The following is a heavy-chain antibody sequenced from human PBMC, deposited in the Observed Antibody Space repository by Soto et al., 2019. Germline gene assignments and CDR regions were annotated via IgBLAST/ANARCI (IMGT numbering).Heavy chain of an antibody. CDR2: IFSSGTT. J-gene: IGHJ6*02. CDR3: ARVPSPFDYYYAMDV. Sequence: SETLSLTCTVSGDSISSGNKYWSWIRQPPGKGLEWIGYIFSSGTTYYNPSLKSRLTMSLDAPQNQFSLKLNSLTDADTAVHFCARVPSPFDYYYAMDVWGQGTTVTVSS. CDR1: GDSISSGNKY. D-gene: IGHD3-16*01. V-gene: IGHV4-30-4*01.